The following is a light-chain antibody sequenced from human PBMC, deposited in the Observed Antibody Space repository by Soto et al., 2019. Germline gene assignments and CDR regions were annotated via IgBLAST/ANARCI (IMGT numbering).Light chain of an antibody. CDR1: QAISVY. V-gene: IGKV1-27*01. Sequence: DIQMTQSPSSLSASVGDRVTITCRASQAISVYLAWYQQKPGKVPKLLIYSASTLQSGGPSRFSGSGSGTDFTLTISSLQPEDVATYYRQKFNAAPLTFGQGTRLEIK. CDR2: SAS. J-gene: IGKJ5*01. CDR3: QKFNAAPLT.